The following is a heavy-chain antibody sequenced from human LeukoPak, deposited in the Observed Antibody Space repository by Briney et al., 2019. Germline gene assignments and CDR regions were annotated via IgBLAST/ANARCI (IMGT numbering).Heavy chain of an antibody. CDR1: GFTFSDYY. CDR3: ARENCSTTSCYDY. Sequence: PGGSLRLSCAASGFTFSDYYMSWIRQAPGRGLEWVSYISTTGSDIYHADSVKGRFTNSRDNAKNSLYLQMNSLRAEDTAVYYCARENCSTTSCYDYWGQGTLVTVSS. CDR2: ISTTGSDI. V-gene: IGHV3-11*01. D-gene: IGHD2-2*01. J-gene: IGHJ4*02.